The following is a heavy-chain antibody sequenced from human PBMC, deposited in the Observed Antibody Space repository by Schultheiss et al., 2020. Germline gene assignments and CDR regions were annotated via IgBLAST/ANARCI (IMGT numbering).Heavy chain of an antibody. D-gene: IGHD3-10*01. CDR2: IYYSGST. CDR3: ARGAGSGSQKFYFDY. J-gene: IGHJ4*02. CDR1: GGSISSGDYY. V-gene: IGHV4-61*08. Sequence: SETLSLTCTVSGGSISSGDYYWSWIRQPPGKGLEWIGYIYYSGSTNYNPSLKSRVTISVDTSKNQFSLKLYSVTAADTAVYYCARGAGSGSQKFYFDYWGQGALVTVSS.